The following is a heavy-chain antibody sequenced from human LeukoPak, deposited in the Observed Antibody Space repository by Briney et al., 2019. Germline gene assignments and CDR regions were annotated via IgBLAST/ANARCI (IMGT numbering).Heavy chain of an antibody. CDR2: IYTDGGT. V-gene: IGHV3-53*01. J-gene: IGHJ4*02. CDR1: GFTVSNNY. D-gene: IGHD3-10*01. Sequence: GGSLRLSCAASGFTVSNNYLSWVRQAPGKGVEWVSIIYTDGGTYYADSVKGRFTISRDNSKNTLYLQMNSLRAEDTAVYYCARWFGDDYWGQGTRVIVSS. CDR3: ARWFGDDY.